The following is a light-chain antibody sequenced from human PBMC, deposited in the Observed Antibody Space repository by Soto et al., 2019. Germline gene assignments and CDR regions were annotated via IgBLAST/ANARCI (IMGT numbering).Light chain of an antibody. CDR2: GAS. CDR1: QYIGNY. V-gene: IGKV1-33*01. CDR3: QEYDNIMLT. Sequence: IRLTQSPTSLIASAGDRVTITCQASQYIGNYLNWYQQKSGEAPRLFITGASNLEPGVPARFSGSGSGADFTCNISDLQPEDVETYFCQEYDNIMLTFGGWTKG. J-gene: IGKJ4*01.